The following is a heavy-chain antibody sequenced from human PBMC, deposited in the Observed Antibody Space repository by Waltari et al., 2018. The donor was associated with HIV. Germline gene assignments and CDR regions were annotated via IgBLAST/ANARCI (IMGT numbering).Heavy chain of an antibody. CDR2: IYYSGST. Sequence: QVQLQESGPGLVKPSQTLSLTCTVSGGSISSGGYYWSWIRQHLGKGLEWIGFIYYSGSTYYNPSLKSRVTISVDTSKNQFSLKLSSVTAADTAVYYCARDGKSSYYYDSSPNWFDPWGQGTLVAVSS. D-gene: IGHD3-22*01. V-gene: IGHV4-31*03. J-gene: IGHJ5*02. CDR1: GGSISSGGYY. CDR3: ARDGKSSYYYDSSPNWFDP.